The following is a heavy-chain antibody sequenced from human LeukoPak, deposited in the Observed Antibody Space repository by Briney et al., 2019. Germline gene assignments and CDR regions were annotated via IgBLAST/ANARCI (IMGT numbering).Heavy chain of an antibody. D-gene: IGHD5-12*01. J-gene: IGHJ4*02. CDR1: GFTFSNYW. Sequence: GGSLRLSCAASGFTFSNYWMSWVRQAPGKGLEWVANIKQDGSDKYYVDSVKGRFTISRDNAENSLYLQMNSLRAEDTAVYYCARILGYGGYDSPFDYWGQGTLVTVSS. V-gene: IGHV3-7*01. CDR2: IKQDGSDK. CDR3: ARILGYGGYDSPFDY.